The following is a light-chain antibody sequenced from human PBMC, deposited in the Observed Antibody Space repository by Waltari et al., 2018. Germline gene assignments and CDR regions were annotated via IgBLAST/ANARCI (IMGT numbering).Light chain of an antibody. CDR2: QDF. CDR1: NLGEKF. Sequence: YDLTQPPSVSVSPAQTATITCYGDNLGEKFVSWYQQRPGQSPFLVIYQDFKRPSGIPERFSGSNSGNTATLTISGAQAMDEADFYCQSWVGKVVFGGGTKLTV. V-gene: IGLV3-1*01. J-gene: IGLJ2*01. CDR3: QSWVGKVV.